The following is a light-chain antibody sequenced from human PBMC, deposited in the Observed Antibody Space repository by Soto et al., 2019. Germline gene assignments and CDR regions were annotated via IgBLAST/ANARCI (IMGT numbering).Light chain of an antibody. CDR3: QQYGSSPPWYT. Sequence: EIVLTQSPGTLSLSPGERATLSCRASQSVSSSYLAWYQQKPGQAPRLLIYGASSRATGSPDRFSGSGSGTYFTLTISRLEPEDFAVYYCQQYGSSPPWYTFGQGTKLEIK. CDR1: QSVSSSY. V-gene: IGKV3-20*01. CDR2: GAS. J-gene: IGKJ2*01.